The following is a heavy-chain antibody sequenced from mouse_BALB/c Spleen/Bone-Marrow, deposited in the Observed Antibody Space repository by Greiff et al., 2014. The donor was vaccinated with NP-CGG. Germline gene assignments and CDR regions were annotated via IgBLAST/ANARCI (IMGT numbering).Heavy chain of an antibody. CDR2: IYPGDGDT. J-gene: IGHJ2*01. V-gene: IGHV1-87*01. CDR1: GYTFTSYW. Sequence: VQLQQSGAELARPGASVKLSCKASGYTFTSYWMQWVKQRPGQGLEWIGAIYPGDGDTRYTQKFKGKDTLTADKSSSTAYMQLSSLASEDSAVYYCARGFPFDYWGQGTTLTVSS. CDR3: ARGFPFDY.